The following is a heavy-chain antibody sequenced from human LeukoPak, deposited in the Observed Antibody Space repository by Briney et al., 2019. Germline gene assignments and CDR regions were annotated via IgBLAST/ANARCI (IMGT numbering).Heavy chain of an antibody. CDR2: ISGSGVST. Sequence: PGGSLRLSCAASGFIFSIYAMNWVRQAPGKGLEWVSAISGSGVSTYYADSVKGRFTISRDISKNTLSLQMNSLRAEDTAVYYCAKDLNDSGLYYSDYWGQGTLVTVSS. CDR3: AKDLNDSGLYYSDY. J-gene: IGHJ4*02. CDR1: GFIFSIYA. V-gene: IGHV3-23*01. D-gene: IGHD3-10*01.